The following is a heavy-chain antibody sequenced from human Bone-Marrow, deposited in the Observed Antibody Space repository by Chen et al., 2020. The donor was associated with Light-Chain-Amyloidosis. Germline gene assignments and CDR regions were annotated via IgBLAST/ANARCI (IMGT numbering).Heavy chain of an antibody. CDR1: GFTFNTYS. CDR2: LVGRTTAI. V-gene: IGHV3-48*04. D-gene: IGHD6-19*01. Sequence: EVQLVESGGDLVRPGGSLRLSCAASGFTFNTYSMNWVRQAPGKGLEWISDLVGRTTAIFYAGAVRGRFTISRYNAKNLVYLQMDSLRVEDTAVYYCAKDMVFAGPSSGWYPPRGVFDYWGQGTLVTVSS. CDR3: AKDMVFAGPSSGWYPPRGVFDY. J-gene: IGHJ4*02.